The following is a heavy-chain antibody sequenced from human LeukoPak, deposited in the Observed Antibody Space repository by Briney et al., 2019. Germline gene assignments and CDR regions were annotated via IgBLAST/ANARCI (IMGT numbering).Heavy chain of an antibody. CDR1: GFTFSNYG. CDR3: TKEGQTPYTSKFSFDY. CDR2: ISSEGSVE. Sequence: GGSLRLSCAASGFTFSNYGMHWVRQAPGKGLEWVAVISSEGSVEYYADSVKGRFTISRDNSKNTMCVQMNNLRPEDTALYYCTKEGQTPYTSKFSFDYWGQGTLVTVSS. D-gene: IGHD6-13*01. J-gene: IGHJ4*02. V-gene: IGHV3-30*18.